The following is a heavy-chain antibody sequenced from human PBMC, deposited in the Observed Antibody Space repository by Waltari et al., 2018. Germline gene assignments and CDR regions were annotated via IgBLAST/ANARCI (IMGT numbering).Heavy chain of an antibody. CDR2: IGPGGSPI. CDR1: GFKISGFS. Sequence: LWESGGGLIQPGGSLRLSCEASGFKISGFSVDWVRQAPGKGLEWIAFIGPGGSPIYYADSVRCRFTISRDDVDNLVYLQMENLRDEDTALYYCVRGWWENSFELWGQGTRVTVSS. V-gene: IGHV3-48*02. J-gene: IGHJ3*01. CDR3: VRGWWENSFEL. D-gene: IGHD2-8*02.